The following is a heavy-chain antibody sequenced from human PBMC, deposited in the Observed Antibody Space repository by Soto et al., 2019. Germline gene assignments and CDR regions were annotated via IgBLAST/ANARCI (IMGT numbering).Heavy chain of an antibody. J-gene: IGHJ4*02. CDR2: ISGSGGST. Sequence: GGSLRLSCAASGFTFSSYAMSWVRQAPGKGLEWVSAISGSGGSTYYADSVKARFTISRDNSKNTLYLQMNSLRAEDTAVYYCAKVWGAVAGTFPFDYWGQGTLVTVSS. CDR1: GFTFSSYA. CDR3: AKVWGAVAGTFPFDY. D-gene: IGHD6-19*01. V-gene: IGHV3-23*01.